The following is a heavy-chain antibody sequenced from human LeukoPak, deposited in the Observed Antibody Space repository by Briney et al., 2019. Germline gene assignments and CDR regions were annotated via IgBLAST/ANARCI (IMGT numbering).Heavy chain of an antibody. CDR1: GGSISSYY. CDR2: IYYSGST. CDR3: ARDSRSSSGWYGRPPLYYYYGMDV. Sequence: SETLSLTCTVSGGSISSYYWSWIRQPPGKGLEWIGYIYYSGSTNYNPSLKSRVTISVDTSKNQFSLKLSSVTAADTAVYYCARDSRSSSGWYGRPPLYYYYGMDVWGQGTLVTVSS. D-gene: IGHD6-19*01. V-gene: IGHV4-59*01. J-gene: IGHJ6*02.